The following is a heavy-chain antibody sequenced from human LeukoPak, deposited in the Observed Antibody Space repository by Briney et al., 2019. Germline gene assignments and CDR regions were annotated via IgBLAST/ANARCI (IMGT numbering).Heavy chain of an antibody. J-gene: IGHJ4*02. V-gene: IGHV3-30*04. CDR3: AAQPCSVGRCYLDY. D-gene: IGHD2-15*01. CDR2: ISYHGSDK. CDR1: GVTFSSFA. Sequence: GGSLRLSCAASGVTFSSFAMHWVRQAPGKGLEWVAVISYHGSDKFYADSVKGRFTISRDNSKNTLFLQMNSLGADDAAVYYCAAQPCSVGRCYLDYWGQGTLVTVSS.